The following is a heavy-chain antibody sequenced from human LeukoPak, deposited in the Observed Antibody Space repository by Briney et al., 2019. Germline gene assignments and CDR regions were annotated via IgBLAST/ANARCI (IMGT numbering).Heavy chain of an antibody. J-gene: IGHJ4*02. CDR3: ARDKGDYDTSGSLFVF. V-gene: IGHV3-7*03. CDR2: IKHDGSEK. Sequence: GGSLRLSCAASGFTFSTSWMAWVRQASGKGLEWVANIKHDGSEKYFVDSVKGRFTISRDNAKNSLFLQMNSLRAEDTAVYYCARDKGDYDTSGSLFVFGGQGTLVTVSS. D-gene: IGHD3-22*01. CDR1: GFTFSTSW.